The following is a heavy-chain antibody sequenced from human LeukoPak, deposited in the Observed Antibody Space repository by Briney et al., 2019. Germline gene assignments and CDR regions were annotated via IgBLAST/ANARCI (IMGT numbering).Heavy chain of an antibody. J-gene: IGHJ3*02. CDR1: GGSISSYY. CDR3: AGDRGEAWRVGAFDI. V-gene: IGHV4-59*01. Sequence: SETLSLTCTVSGGSISSYYWSWIRQPPGKGLEWIGYIYYSGSTNYNPSLKSRVTISVDTSKNQFSLKLSCGAAADTAVYYCAGDRGEAWRVGAFDIWGQGTMVTVSS. CDR2: IYYSGST. D-gene: IGHD3-16*01.